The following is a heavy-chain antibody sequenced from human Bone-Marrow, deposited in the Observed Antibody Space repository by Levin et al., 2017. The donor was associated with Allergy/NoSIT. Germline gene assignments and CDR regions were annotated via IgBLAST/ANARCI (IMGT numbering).Heavy chain of an antibody. V-gene: IGHV4-4*07. Sequence: PSETLSLTCSVSGGSMSNYYWSWIRQSAGKGLEWIGRIYITGTTNYNPSLKSRVSMSVDTSKNQFSLKVTSVTAADTAVYYCARAMHGYYDFWGWGQGTLVTVSS. D-gene: IGHD3-3*01. J-gene: IGHJ4*02. CDR2: IYITGTT. CDR3: ARAMHGYYDFWG. CDR1: GGSMSNYY.